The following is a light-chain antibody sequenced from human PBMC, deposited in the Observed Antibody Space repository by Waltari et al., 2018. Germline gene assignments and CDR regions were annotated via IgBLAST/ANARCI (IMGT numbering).Light chain of an antibody. V-gene: IGKV1-12*01. Sequence: DIQLTQSPSSVSASVGDRVTITCRAGQVISKWLAWYQLKPGKAPRLLIYAASTLQTGVPSRFSGGGSGTDFTPTINNLQPEDFAIYFCQQGDSFPPTFGQGTKVEVK. CDR2: AAS. CDR3: QQGDSFPPT. J-gene: IGKJ1*01. CDR1: QVISKW.